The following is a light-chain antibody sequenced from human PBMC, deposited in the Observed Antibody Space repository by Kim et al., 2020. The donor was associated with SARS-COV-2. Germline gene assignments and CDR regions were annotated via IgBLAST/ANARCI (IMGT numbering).Light chain of an antibody. V-gene: IGLV3-21*01. CDR2: YDS. Sequence: SYELTQPPSVSVAPGQTARITCGGHNIGGYSVHWYQQKPCQAAVLVIYYDSDRPSGIHERFSGPKAATTATLTISSVAVGDEADHYCQVWDSQTHDYVFG. CDR1: NIGGYS. CDR3: QVWDSQTHDYV. J-gene: IGLJ1*01.